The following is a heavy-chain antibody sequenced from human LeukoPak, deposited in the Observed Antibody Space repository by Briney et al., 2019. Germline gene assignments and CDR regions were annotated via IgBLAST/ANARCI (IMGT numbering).Heavy chain of an antibody. D-gene: IGHD2-21*02. V-gene: IGHV1-18*01. J-gene: IGHJ4*02. CDR3: ERGDPRFCGGDCYLDY. CDR1: GYTFTSYG. CDR2: ISAYNGNT. Sequence: GASVKVSCKASGYTFTSYGTSWVRQAPGQGLEWMGWISAYNGNTNYAQKLQGRVTMTTDTSTSTAYMELRSLRSDDAAVYYCERGDPRFCGGDCYLDYWGQGTLVTVSS.